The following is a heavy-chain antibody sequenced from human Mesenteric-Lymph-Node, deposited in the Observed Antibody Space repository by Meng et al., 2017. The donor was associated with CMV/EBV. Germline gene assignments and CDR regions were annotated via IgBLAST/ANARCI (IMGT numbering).Heavy chain of an antibody. CDR2: IYRGDNT. Sequence: LGESGGGLVKPGGSLRLSCAASGFNVRDKYMSWVRQAPGKGLEWVCIIYRGDNTYYIDSVKDRFTVSRDNSKNTMYLQMNSLRVEDTAVYYCTGDSVSNPNLDYWGQGTLVTVSS. J-gene: IGHJ4*02. D-gene: IGHD3-10*01. V-gene: IGHV3-66*01. CDR1: GFNVRDKY. CDR3: TGDSVSNPNLDY.